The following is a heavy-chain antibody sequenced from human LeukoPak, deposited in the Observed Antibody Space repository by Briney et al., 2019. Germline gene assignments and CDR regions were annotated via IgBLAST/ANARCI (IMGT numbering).Heavy chain of an antibody. CDR1: GYTITNYY. Sequence: GASVKVSCKASGYTITNYYIHWVRQAPGQGLEWMGIINPSGGSTSYAQKFQGRVTMTRDMSTSTVYMELSSLRSEDTAVYYCARDLSIYDSSGYYAIWGQGTLVTVSS. J-gene: IGHJ4*02. CDR2: INPSGGST. CDR3: ARDLSIYDSSGYYAI. V-gene: IGHV1-46*01. D-gene: IGHD3-22*01.